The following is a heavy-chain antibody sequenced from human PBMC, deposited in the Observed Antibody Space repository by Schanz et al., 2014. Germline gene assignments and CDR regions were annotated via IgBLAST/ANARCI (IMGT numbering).Heavy chain of an antibody. CDR1: GFSFSSYS. D-gene: IGHD3-9*01. J-gene: IGHJ4*02. CDR2: ISSSGSYI. Sequence: DLVESGGGLIQRGESLRLSCSASGFSFSSYSMNWVRQAPGKGLEWISSISSSGSYIHYADSVKGRFSISRDNAKNSLFLQMNSLRAEDTAVYYCAKQIHYDILTVTRNWGQGTLVTVSS. V-gene: IGHV3-21*04. CDR3: AKQIHYDILTVTRN.